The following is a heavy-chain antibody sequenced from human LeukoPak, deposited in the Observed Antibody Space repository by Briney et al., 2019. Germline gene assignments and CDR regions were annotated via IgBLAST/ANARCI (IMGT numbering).Heavy chain of an antibody. CDR1: GYTLTELS. CDR2: IIPILGIA. Sequence: GASVKVSCKVSGYTLTELSMHWVRQAPGQGLEWMGRIIPILGIANYAQKFQGRVTITADKSTSTAYMELSSLRSEDTAVYYCAAPRRGGYNPFDYWGQGTLVTVSS. J-gene: IGHJ4*02. CDR3: AAPRRGGYNPFDY. D-gene: IGHD5-24*01. V-gene: IGHV1-69*02.